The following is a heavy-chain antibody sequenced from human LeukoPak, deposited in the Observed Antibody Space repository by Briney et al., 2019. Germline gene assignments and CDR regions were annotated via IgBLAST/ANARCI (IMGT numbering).Heavy chain of an antibody. CDR3: ARGRMATIDYYYGMDV. Sequence: GGSLRLSCAASGFTFSSYAMHLVRQAPGKGAEGVGVISYDGSNKYYADSVKGRFTISRDNSKNTLYLQMNSLSAEDTAVYYCARGRMATIDYYYGMDVWGQGTTVTVSS. CDR2: ISYDGSNK. V-gene: IGHV3-30*04. J-gene: IGHJ6*02. CDR1: GFTFSSYA. D-gene: IGHD5-24*01.